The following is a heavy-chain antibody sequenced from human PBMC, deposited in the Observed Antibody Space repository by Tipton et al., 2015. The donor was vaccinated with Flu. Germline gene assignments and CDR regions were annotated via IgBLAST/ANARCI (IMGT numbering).Heavy chain of an antibody. D-gene: IGHD6-13*01. V-gene: IGHV3-7*03. CDR1: GFTFSSYW. J-gene: IGHJ3*01. CDR3: ARGIASAASL. Sequence: SLRLSCAASGFTFSSYWMTWVRQAPGKGLEWVANIKQDGSEKYYVDSVKGRFTISRDNAKNSLYLQMSSLRAEDMAVYYCARGIASAASLWGQGTMVTVSS. CDR2: IKQDGSEK.